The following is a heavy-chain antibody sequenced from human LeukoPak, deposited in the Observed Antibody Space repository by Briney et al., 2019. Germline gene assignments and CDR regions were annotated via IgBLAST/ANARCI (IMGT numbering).Heavy chain of an antibody. J-gene: IGHJ4*02. CDR1: GGTFSSYA. V-gene: IGHV1-69*01. CDR2: IIPIFGTA. D-gene: IGHD2-8*01. CDR3: ARNARRLECTNGVCFFDY. Sequence: GSSVKVSCKASGGTFSSYAISWVRQAPGQGLEWMGGIIPIFGTANYAQKFQGRVTITADESTSTAYMELSSLRSEDTAVYYCARNARRLECTNGVCFFDYWGQGTLVTVSS.